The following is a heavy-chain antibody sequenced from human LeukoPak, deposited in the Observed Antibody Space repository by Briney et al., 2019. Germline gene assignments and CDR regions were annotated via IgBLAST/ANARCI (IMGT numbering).Heavy chain of an antibody. D-gene: IGHD5-18*01. J-gene: IGHJ4*02. CDR3: AGYWNGFY. CDR1: GFTFSSYV. V-gene: IGHV3-23*01. Sequence: SGGSLRLSCAASGFTFSSYVMIWVRQAPGKGLEWVSTISSSGGSTYYAGSVKGRFTISRDNSNNSLYLQMNSLRAEDTAVYYCAGYWNGFYWGQGSLVTVSS. CDR2: ISSSGGST.